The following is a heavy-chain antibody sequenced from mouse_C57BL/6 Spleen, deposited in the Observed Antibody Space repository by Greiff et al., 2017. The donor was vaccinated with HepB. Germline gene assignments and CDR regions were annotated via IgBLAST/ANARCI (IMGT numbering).Heavy chain of an antibody. CDR1: GYTFTNYW. Sequence: QVQLKQSGAELVRPGTSVKMSCKASGYTFTNYWIGWAKQRPGHGLEWIGDIYPGGGYTNYNEKFKGKATLTADKSSSTAYMQFSSLTSEDSAIYYCARGDGGKAFFDYWGQGTTLTVSS. D-gene: IGHD1-1*01. CDR2: IYPGGGYT. CDR3: ARGDGGKAFFDY. J-gene: IGHJ2*01. V-gene: IGHV1-63*01.